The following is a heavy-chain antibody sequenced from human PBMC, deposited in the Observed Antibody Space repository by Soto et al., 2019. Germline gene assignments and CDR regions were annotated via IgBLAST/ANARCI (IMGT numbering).Heavy chain of an antibody. CDR3: TLYDDLFFDF. Sequence: GGSLRLSCASSVFTFNTFNMNCVRHAPGKGLEWVSSITNNDYTAYADSVKGRFTISRDNAKKSLYLQMNSLRAEDTAVYSCTLYDDLFFDFWRQGALVIVSS. CDR2: ITNNDYT. CDR1: VFTFNTFN. V-gene: IGHV3-21*01. D-gene: IGHD3-9*01. J-gene: IGHJ4*02.